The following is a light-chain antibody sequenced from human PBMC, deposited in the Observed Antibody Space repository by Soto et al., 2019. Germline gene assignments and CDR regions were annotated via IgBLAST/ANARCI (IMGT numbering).Light chain of an antibody. CDR3: QQYGFSPIS. J-gene: IGKJ5*01. Sequence: EIVLTQSPATLSSFPGDRVTLSCRASQYINTRLAWYQHRPGQAPRLLIYDASTRATGVPDRFSGSGSGPEYTLTITRLEPEDFAVYSCQQYGFSPISFGQGTRLEI. CDR1: QYINTR. V-gene: IGKV3-20*01. CDR2: DAS.